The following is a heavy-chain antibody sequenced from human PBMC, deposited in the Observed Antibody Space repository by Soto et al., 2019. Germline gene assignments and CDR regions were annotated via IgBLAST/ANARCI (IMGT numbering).Heavy chain of an antibody. CDR1: GYTFTTYD. V-gene: IGHV1-18*01. CDR2: ISAYNGNT. D-gene: IGHD3-22*01. CDR3: ARVIGYYYHMDV. J-gene: IGHJ6*02. Sequence: QVQLVQSGGEVKKPGSSVKVSCKASGYTFTTYDLSWVRQAPGQGLEWMGWISAYNGNTNYAQNLQGRATMTTDTSTSTAYMELRSLRSDDTAVYYCARVIGYYYHMDVWGQGTTVTVSS.